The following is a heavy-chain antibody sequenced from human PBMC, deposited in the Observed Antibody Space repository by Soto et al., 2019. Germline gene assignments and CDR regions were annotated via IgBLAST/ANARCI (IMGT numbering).Heavy chain of an antibody. CDR2: INHSGST. J-gene: IGHJ5*02. CDR1: GGSFSGYY. CDR3: ARGGTRRFTMIVVFWFDP. V-gene: IGHV4-34*01. Sequence: SETLSLTCAVYGGSFSGYYWSWIRQPPGKGLGWIGEINHSGSTNYNPSLKSRVTISVDTSKNQFSLKLSSVTAADTAVYYCARGGTRRFTMIVVFWFDPWGQGTLVTVSS. D-gene: IGHD3-22*01.